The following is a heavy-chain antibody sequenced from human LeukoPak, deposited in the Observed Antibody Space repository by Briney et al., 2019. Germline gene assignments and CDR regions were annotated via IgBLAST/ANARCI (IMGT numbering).Heavy chain of an antibody. D-gene: IGHD3-16*01. CDR3: ARGGPYYHDAFDT. J-gene: IGHJ3*02. Sequence: PGGSLRLSCAASRFTFSSYWMHWVRQAPGKGLVWVSRINSDGSSTSYADSVKGRFTISRDNAKNTLYLQMNSLRAEDTAVYYCARGGPYYHDAFDTWGQGTMVTVSS. V-gene: IGHV3-74*01. CDR1: RFTFSSYW. CDR2: INSDGSST.